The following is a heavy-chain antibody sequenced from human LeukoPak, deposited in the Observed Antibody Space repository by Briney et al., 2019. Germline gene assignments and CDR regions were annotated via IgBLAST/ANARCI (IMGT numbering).Heavy chain of an antibody. Sequence: GGSLRLSCVDSGLNFQTTDITWVRQAPGKGLEWVSGLSGSGKTAYYADSVKGRFAISRDNSENTLYLQMNSLRADDTALYYCAKDSRGYTYGLIDYWGQGTLVTVSS. CDR3: AKDSRGYTYGLIDY. CDR1: GLNFQTTD. CDR2: LSGSGKTA. V-gene: IGHV3-23*01. J-gene: IGHJ4*02. D-gene: IGHD5-18*01.